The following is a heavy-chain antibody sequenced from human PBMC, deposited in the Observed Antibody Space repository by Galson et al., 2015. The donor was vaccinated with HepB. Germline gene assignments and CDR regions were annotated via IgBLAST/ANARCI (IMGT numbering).Heavy chain of an antibody. CDR1: GYTFTGYY. V-gene: IGHV1-2*02. CDR2: INPNSGGT. Sequence: SVKVSCKASGYTFTGYYMHWVRQAPGQGLEWMGWINPNSGGTNYAQKFQGRVTMTRDTSISTAYMELSRLRSDDTAVYYCAGPAHYDFWSGYPISDAFDIWGQGTMVTVSS. J-gene: IGHJ3*02. CDR3: AGPAHYDFWSGYPISDAFDI. D-gene: IGHD3-3*01.